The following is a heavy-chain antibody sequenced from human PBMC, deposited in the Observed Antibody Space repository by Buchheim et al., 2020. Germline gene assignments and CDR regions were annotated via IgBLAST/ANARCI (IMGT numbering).Heavy chain of an antibody. CDR2: INPSGGST. J-gene: IGHJ4*02. D-gene: IGHD2-8*01. V-gene: IGHV1-46*03. CDR1: GYTFTSYY. Sequence: QVQLVQSGAEVKKPGASVKVSCKASGYTFTSYYMHWVRQAPGQGLEWMGIINPSGGSTSYAQKFQGRVTMTRDTSTSTAYIELSSRRSEDTAVYYWARDVVLMVYAMLGGFGYWGEGTL. CDR3: ARDVVLMVYAMLGGFGY.